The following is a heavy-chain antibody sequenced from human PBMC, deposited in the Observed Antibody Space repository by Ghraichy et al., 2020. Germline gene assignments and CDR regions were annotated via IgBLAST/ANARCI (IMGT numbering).Heavy chain of an antibody. Sequence: ASVKVSCKASGYTFTSYGISWVRQAPGQGLEWMGWISAYNGNTNYAQKLQGRVTMTTDTSTSTAYMELRSLRSDDTAVYYCARDSGIVVVPAATDYWGQGTLVTVSS. CDR2: ISAYNGNT. J-gene: IGHJ4*02. V-gene: IGHV1-18*01. D-gene: IGHD2-2*01. CDR3: ARDSGIVVVPAATDY. CDR1: GYTFTSYG.